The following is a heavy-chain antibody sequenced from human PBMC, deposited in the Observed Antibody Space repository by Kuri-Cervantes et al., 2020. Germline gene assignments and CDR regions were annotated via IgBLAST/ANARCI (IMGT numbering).Heavy chain of an antibody. CDR2: INPNSGGT. CDR3: ARDADFQWPDAFDI. D-gene: IGHD6-19*01. Sequence: ASVKVSCKASGYTFTSYAMHWVRQAPGQRLEWMGWINPNSGGTNCAQKFQGWVTMTRDTSISTAYMELSRLRSDDTAVYYCARDADFQWPDAFDIWGQGTMVTVSS. J-gene: IGHJ3*02. CDR1: GYTFTSYA. V-gene: IGHV1-2*04.